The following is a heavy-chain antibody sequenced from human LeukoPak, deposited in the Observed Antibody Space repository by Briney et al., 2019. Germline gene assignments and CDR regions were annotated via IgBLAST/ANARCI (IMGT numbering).Heavy chain of an antibody. J-gene: IGHJ4*02. V-gene: IGHV1-69*04. Sequence: SVKVSCKACGYTFTSYGISWVRQAPGQRLEWMGRIIPILGIANYAQKFQGRVTITADKSTSTAYMELSSLRSEDTAVYYCARDWAKYSSSRVNYFDYWGQGTLVTVSS. CDR2: IIPILGIA. CDR1: GYTFTSYG. D-gene: IGHD6-13*01. CDR3: ARDWAKYSSSRVNYFDY.